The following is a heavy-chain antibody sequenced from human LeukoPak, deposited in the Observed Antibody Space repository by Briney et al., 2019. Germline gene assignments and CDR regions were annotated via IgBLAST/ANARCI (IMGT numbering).Heavy chain of an antibody. CDR3: ARRHHYYYYMDV. CDR1: GGSVSSYY. Sequence: SETLPLTCTVSGGSVSSYYWTWIRQPPGKGLEWIGYIYTSGGTNYNPSLSSRVTISVDTSKNQFSLILSSMTAADTAVYYCARRHHYYYYMDVWGKGTTVTVSS. CDR2: IYTSGGT. J-gene: IGHJ6*03. V-gene: IGHV4-4*09.